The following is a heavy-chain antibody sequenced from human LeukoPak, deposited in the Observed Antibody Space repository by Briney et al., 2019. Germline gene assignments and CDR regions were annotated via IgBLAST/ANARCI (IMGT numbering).Heavy chain of an antibody. CDR2: INSDGSST. J-gene: IGHJ4*02. CDR1: GFTFSSYW. CDR3: VRDHGTNGINDRGYFDY. V-gene: IGHV3-74*01. D-gene: IGHD1-1*01. Sequence: PGGSLRLSCAASGFTFSSYWMHWVRQAPGKGLVWVSRINSDGSSTSYADSVKGRFTISRDNAKNTLYLQMNSLRAEDTAVYYCVRDHGTNGINDRGYFDYWGQGTLVTVSS.